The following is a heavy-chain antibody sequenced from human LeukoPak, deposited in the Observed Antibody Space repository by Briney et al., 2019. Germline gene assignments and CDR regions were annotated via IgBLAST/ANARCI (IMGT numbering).Heavy chain of an antibody. Sequence: GGSLRLSCAASGFTFSDYYMSWIRQAPGKGLEWVSYISSSGSTIYYADSVKGRFTISRDNAKNSLYLQMNGLRAEDTAIYFCAIQYHYESRGYYPPPWGHGTLVTVSS. CDR1: GFTFSDYY. V-gene: IGHV3-11*01. J-gene: IGHJ1*01. CDR3: AIQYHYESRGYYPPP. D-gene: IGHD3-22*01. CDR2: ISSSGSTI.